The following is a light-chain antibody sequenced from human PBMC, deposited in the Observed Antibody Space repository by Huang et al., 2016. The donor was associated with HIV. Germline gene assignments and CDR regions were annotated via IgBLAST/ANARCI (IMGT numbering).Light chain of an antibody. CDR2: GAS. CDR1: QSVSNE. CDR3: QQSYGTPRT. J-gene: IGKJ1*01. Sequence: DIQMTQSPSSLAASVGDRVSITCRASQSVSNEVSWYQQKPGKAPSLLSYGASSLESGVPSRFSGSGSGTDFTLTISSLQPEDFAAYYCQQSYGTPRTFGQGTKVEIK. V-gene: IGKV1-39*01.